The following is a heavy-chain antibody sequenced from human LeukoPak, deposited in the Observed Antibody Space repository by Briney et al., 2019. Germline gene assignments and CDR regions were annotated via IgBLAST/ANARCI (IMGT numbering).Heavy chain of an antibody. J-gene: IGHJ4*02. Sequence: GGSLRLSCAASGFSVSGNYVSWVRQAPGKGLEWVSIVYSGGSTYYADSVKGRFTISRDTSKNTVYHQMNSLRAEDTAVYYCARGLRTLFYFDFWGQGTLVTVAS. V-gene: IGHV3-66*01. CDR3: ARGLRTLFYFDF. CDR1: GFSVSGNY. CDR2: VYSGGST.